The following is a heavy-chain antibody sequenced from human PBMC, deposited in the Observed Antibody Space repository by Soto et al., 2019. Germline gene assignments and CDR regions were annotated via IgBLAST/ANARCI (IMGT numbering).Heavy chain of an antibody. CDR1: GYTFTSYA. D-gene: IGHD6-13*01. J-gene: IGHJ4*02. Sequence: QVQLVQSGAEVKKPGASVKVSCKASGYTFTSYAMHWVRQAPGQRLEWMGWINAGNGNTKYSQKFQGSVTITRDTSASTAYMELSSLRSEDTAVYYCATGPHSSSFPYYFDYWGQGTLVTVSS. CDR3: ATGPHSSSFPYYFDY. V-gene: IGHV1-3*01. CDR2: INAGNGNT.